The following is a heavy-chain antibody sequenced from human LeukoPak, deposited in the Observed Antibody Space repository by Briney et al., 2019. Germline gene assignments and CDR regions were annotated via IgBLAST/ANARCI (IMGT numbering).Heavy chain of an antibody. V-gene: IGHV6-1*01. D-gene: IGHD1-26*01. CDR3: ARVSSPWSPRDAFDI. CDR1: GDSVSSNSAT. Sequence: SQTLSLTCALSGDSVSSNSATWNWIRQSPSRGLEWLGRTYYKSKWYNDYAVSVKSRITINSDTSKNQFSLQLNSVTPEDTAVYYCARVSSPWSPRDAFDIWGQGTMATVSS. J-gene: IGHJ3*02. CDR2: TYYKSKWYN.